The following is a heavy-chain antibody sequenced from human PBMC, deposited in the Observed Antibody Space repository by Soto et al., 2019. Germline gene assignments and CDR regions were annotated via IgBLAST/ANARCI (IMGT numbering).Heavy chain of an antibody. Sequence: EVQVVESGGALVQPGGSLKLSCAASGFTFSASAMHWVRQASGKGLEWLGRIRSKSNNYATAYAASVKGRFTISRDDSKDTAYLLMSSLKTEDTAMYYCTRHLSDYWGQGTLVTVSS. CDR2: IRSKSNNYAT. V-gene: IGHV3-73*01. J-gene: IGHJ4*02. CDR3: TRHLSDY. CDR1: GFTFSASA.